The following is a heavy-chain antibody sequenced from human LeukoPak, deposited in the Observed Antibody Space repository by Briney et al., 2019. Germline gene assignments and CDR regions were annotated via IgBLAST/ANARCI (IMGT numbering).Heavy chain of an antibody. J-gene: IGHJ4*02. V-gene: IGHV3-30*02. CDR3: SKKGQNEDYGKPD. CDR2: IRNDGTIK. Sequence: GGSLRLSCAASGFTFSTYGMHWVRQAPGKGLEWVAFIRNDGTIKYYADSVKGRFTISRDNSRSTLYLQMNSLRAEDTAVYYCSKKGQNEDYGKPDWGQGTLVTVSS. CDR1: GFTFSTYG. D-gene: IGHD4-17*01.